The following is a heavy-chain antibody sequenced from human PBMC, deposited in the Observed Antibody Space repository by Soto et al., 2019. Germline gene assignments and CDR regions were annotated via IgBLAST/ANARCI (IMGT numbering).Heavy chain of an antibody. V-gene: IGHV3-23*01. D-gene: IGHD2-21*01. J-gene: IGHJ5*01. CDR2: ISGSGGTI. CDR3: ATGGYSLDS. CDR1: GFTFSSYA. Sequence: GGSLRLSXAASGFTFSSYAMSWVRQAPGKGLEWVSAISGSGGTIDYAAPVQGRFTISRDDSKNMVYLQMNSLKTEDTAVYYSATGGYSLDSGGLGPPVTVS.